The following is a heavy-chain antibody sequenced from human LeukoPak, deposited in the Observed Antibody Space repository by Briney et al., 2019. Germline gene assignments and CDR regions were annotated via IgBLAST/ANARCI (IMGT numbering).Heavy chain of an antibody. CDR3: ARDYSNYAFDY. V-gene: IGHV1-69*04. Sequence: SVKVSCKASGGTFSSYTISWVRQAPGQGLEWMGRIIPILGIANYAQKFQGRVTITADKSTSTAYMELSSLRPEDTAVYYCARDYSNYAFDYWGQGTLVTVSS. CDR2: IIPILGIA. D-gene: IGHD4-11*01. J-gene: IGHJ4*02. CDR1: GGTFSSYT.